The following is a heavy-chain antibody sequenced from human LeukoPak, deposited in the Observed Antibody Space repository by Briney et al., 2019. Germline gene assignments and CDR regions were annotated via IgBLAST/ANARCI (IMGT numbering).Heavy chain of an antibody. D-gene: IGHD1-26*01. Sequence: PGGPPRPSFGAPGFPFNSFLMPWVRPTPGKGLGWVSRINSDGSSTSYADSVKGRFTISRDNAKNTLFLQMNSLRAEDTAVYYCAAVVGSGSYYDYWGQGALVTVSS. J-gene: IGHJ4*02. V-gene: IGHV3-74*01. CDR2: INSDGSST. CDR1: GFPFNSFL. CDR3: AAVVGSGSYYDY.